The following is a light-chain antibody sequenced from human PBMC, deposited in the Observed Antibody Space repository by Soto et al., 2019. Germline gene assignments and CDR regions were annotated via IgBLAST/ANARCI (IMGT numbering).Light chain of an antibody. Sequence: DIQLTQSPSFLSASVGDRVTITCRASQGIGNYLAWYQQKPGKTPTVLIYAASTLQSGVPSRFSGSGSGTEFTLTISSLQPEDFATYYCQQLNIYPFTFGQGTRLEIK. CDR1: QGIGNY. CDR3: QQLNIYPFT. V-gene: IGKV1-9*01. CDR2: AAS. J-gene: IGKJ5*01.